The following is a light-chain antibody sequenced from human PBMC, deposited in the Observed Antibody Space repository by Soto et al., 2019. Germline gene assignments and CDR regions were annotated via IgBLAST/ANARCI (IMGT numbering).Light chain of an antibody. V-gene: IGKV3-15*01. Sequence: EIVMTQSPATLSVSPGERATLSCRASQSVSSDLAWYHQKPGQAPRLLIYGASTRDTGIPARFSGSGSGTEFTLTINSRQSEDFAVYYCQQYNNWPRTFGQGTNGEIK. J-gene: IGKJ1*01. CDR1: QSVSSD. CDR3: QQYNNWPRT. CDR2: GAS.